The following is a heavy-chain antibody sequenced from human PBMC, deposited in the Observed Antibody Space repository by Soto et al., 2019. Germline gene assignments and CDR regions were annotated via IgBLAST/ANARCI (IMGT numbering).Heavy chain of an antibody. J-gene: IGHJ4*02. CDR3: AKDFDGYGSGPSDY. CDR1: GFTFSSYA. D-gene: IGHD3-10*01. CDR2: IGGSGGRT. Sequence: GSLRLSCAASGFTFSSYAMSWVRQAPGKGLEWVSAIGGSGGRTYYADSVKGRFTISRDNSKNTLYLQMSSLRTGDTAVYYCAKDFDGYGSGPSDYRSQGALVPVSS. V-gene: IGHV3-23*01.